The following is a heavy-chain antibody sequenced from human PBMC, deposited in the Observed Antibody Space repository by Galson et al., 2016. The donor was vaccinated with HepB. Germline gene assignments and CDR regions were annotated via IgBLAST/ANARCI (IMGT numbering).Heavy chain of an antibody. Sequence: SLRLSCAASGFTYSNAWMSWVRQAPGKGLEWVGRIKSKTDGGTTDYAAPVKVRITISRDDSKNTLYLQMNRLKTEDTAVHYCTTDVGLTTVTKLREDYYGMEGCAQGTTLTVYS. D-gene: IGHD4-17*01. V-gene: IGHV3-15*01. CDR3: TTDVGLTTVTKLREDYYGMEG. J-gene: IGHJ6*01. CDR2: IKSKTDGGTT. CDR1: GFTYSNAW.